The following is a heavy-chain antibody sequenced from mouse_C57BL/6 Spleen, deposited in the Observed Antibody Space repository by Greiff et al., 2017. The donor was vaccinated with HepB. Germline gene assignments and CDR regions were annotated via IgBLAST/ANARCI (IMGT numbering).Heavy chain of an antibody. Sequence: QVQLQQSGAELARPGASVKLSCKASGYTFTSYGISWVKQRTGQGLEWIGEIYPRSGNTYYNEKFKGKATLTADKSSSTAYMELRSLTSEDSAVYFCARGYYGSRPRAMDDWGQGTSVTVSS. J-gene: IGHJ4*01. V-gene: IGHV1-81*01. D-gene: IGHD1-1*01. CDR1: GYTFTSYG. CDR2: IYPRSGNT. CDR3: ARGYYGSRPRAMDD.